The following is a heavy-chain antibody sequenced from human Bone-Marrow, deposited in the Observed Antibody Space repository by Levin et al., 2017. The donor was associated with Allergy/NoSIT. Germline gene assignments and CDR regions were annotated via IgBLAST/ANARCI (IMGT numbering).Heavy chain of an antibody. J-gene: IGHJ4*02. Sequence: PGESLKISCKASGYDFRRIWIGWVRQMPGKGLQWVGSIYPYDSDTRYSPSFRGQVTISADKSITTAYLQWSSLEASDSAMYYCVRQTYCNNGACHRIEHWGQGTLVTVS. CDR3: VRQTYCNNGACHRIEH. CDR2: IYPYDSDT. D-gene: IGHD2-8*01. CDR1: GYDFRRIW. V-gene: IGHV5-51*01.